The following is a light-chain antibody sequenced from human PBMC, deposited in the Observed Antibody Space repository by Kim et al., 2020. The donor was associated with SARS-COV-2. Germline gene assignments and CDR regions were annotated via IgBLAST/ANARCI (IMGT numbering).Light chain of an antibody. V-gene: IGLV6-57*03. CDR2: EDN. CDR3: QSYSSGHRVV. CDR1: SGSIATYY. J-gene: IGLJ2*01. Sequence: KTITISCTRSSGSIATYYVQWFQQRPGRAPTPVIYEDNQRPSGVPARFSGSIDSSSNSASLTISGLQTEDEADYYCQSYSSGHRVVFGGGTRLTVL.